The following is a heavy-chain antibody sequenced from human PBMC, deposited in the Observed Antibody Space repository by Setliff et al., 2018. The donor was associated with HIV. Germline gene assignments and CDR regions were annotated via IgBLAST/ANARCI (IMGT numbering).Heavy chain of an antibody. V-gene: IGHV4-31*02. CDR1: GGSISSGAYY. CDR2: IYYSGST. CDR3: ARGNWGMLGY. J-gene: IGHJ4*02. Sequence: SETLSLTCTVSGGSISSGAYYWTWIRQHPGKGLEWIGYIYYSGSTYYNPSLKSRVTISVDTSKNQFSLKLSSVTAADTAVYFCARGNWGMLGYWGQGTLVTVS. D-gene: IGHD7-27*01.